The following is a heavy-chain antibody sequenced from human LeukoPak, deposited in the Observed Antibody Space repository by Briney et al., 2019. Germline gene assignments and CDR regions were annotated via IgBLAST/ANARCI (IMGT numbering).Heavy chain of an antibody. J-gene: IGHJ5*02. CDR2: IYPSGST. Sequence: SETLSLTCTVSGGSFSSYYWTWIRQPAGKGLEWIGRIYPSGSTNYNPSLKSRVTMSVDTSKNQFSLKLSSVTAADTAVYYCARDGNMESYYDSSGYYNWFDPWGQGTLVTVSS. CDR3: ARDGNMESYYDSSGYYNWFDP. V-gene: IGHV4-4*07. CDR1: GGSFSSYY. D-gene: IGHD3-22*01.